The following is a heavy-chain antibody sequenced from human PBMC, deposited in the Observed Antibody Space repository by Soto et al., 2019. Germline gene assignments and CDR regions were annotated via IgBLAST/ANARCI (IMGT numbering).Heavy chain of an antibody. CDR2: IIPILGIA. V-gene: IGHV1-69*02. D-gene: IGHD4-17*01. Sequence: QVQLVQSGAEVKKPGSSVKVSCKASGGTFSSYTISWVRQAPGQGLEWMGRIIPILGIANYAQKFQGRVTITADKSTSPAYMELSSLRSEDTAVSSCALPQRVTTDDYWGQGTLVTVSS. CDR1: GGTFSSYT. CDR3: ALPQRVTTDDY. J-gene: IGHJ4*02.